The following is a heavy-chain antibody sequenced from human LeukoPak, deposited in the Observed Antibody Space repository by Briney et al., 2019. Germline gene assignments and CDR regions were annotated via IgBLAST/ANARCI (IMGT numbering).Heavy chain of an antibody. Sequence: PGGSLRLSCAASGFTFSSYSMNWVRQAPGKGLEWVSSISSSSYIYYADSVKGRFTISRDNAKNSLYLQMNSLRAEDTAVYYCARLSPHRSSSSLGAFDYWGQGTLVTVSS. CDR2: ISSSSYI. CDR3: ARLSPHRSSSSLGAFDY. J-gene: IGHJ4*02. D-gene: IGHD6-13*01. V-gene: IGHV3-21*01. CDR1: GFTFSSYS.